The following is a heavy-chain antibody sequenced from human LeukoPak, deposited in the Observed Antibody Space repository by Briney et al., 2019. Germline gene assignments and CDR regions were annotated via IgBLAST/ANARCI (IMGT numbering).Heavy chain of an antibody. CDR1: GGSISSYY. Sequence: SETLSLTCTVSGGSISSYYWSWIRQPPGKGLEWIGYIYYSGSTNYNSSLKSRVTISGDTSKNQVSLKLSSVTAADTAVYYCARYGDGYKLDYWGQGTLVTVSS. J-gene: IGHJ4*02. CDR2: IYYSGST. V-gene: IGHV4-59*01. D-gene: IGHD5-24*01. CDR3: ARYGDGYKLDY.